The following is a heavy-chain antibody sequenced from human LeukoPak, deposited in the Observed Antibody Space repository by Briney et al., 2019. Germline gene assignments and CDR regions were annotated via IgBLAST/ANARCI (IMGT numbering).Heavy chain of an antibody. J-gene: IGHJ4*02. Sequence: SETLSLTCTVSGGSIINSYWSWIRQPPGKGLEWIGYISFGGSPNYSPSLKSRVTMSVDTSENQFSLKLSSVTAADTAVYYCARHEVVVPFFDYWGQGTLVTVSS. CDR1: GGSIINSY. D-gene: IGHD2-15*01. CDR3: ARHEVVVPFFDY. V-gene: IGHV4-59*08. CDR2: ISFGGSP.